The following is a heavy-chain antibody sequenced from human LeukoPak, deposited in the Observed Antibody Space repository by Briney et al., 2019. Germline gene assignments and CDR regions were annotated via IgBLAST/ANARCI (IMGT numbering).Heavy chain of an antibody. CDR2: ISSSGSTI. Sequence: GGSLRHSCAASGFTFSDYYMSWIRQPPEKGLEWVSYISSSGSTIYNASSEKGRFTISRDNAKNSLYLQMNSLRAEDTAVYYCARDHIGSGNDYWGQGTLVTVSS. V-gene: IGHV3-11*04. D-gene: IGHD4-23*01. J-gene: IGHJ4*02. CDR3: ARDHIGSGNDY. CDR1: GFTFSDYY.